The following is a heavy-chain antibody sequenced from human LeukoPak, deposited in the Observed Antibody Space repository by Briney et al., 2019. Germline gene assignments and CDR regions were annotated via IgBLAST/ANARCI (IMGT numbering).Heavy chain of an antibody. CDR2: ISGSLDST. V-gene: IGHV3-23*01. Sequence: GGSLRLSCAASGFTLRSYSMSWVRQAPGKGLEWVSSISGSLDSTYYADSVKGRFTISRDNSKNTLYLEMNNLKAEDTAIYYCATRSVVGRGGQGTLVIVSS. CDR1: GFTLRSYS. CDR3: ATRSVVGR. J-gene: IGHJ4*02. D-gene: IGHD1-26*01.